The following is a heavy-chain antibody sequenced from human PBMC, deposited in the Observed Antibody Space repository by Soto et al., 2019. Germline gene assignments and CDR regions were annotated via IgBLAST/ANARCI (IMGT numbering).Heavy chain of an antibody. Sequence: QITLKESGPTLVKSTQTLTLTCTFSGFSLTTSGVGVGWIRQPPGKALEWLALIYWDDDKRYSPSLKRSLTITKDASKSQVVLMMTNMDPVYTAIYLCAPSLGEDWFDPWGQGTLVSVSS. CDR1: GFSLTTSGVG. J-gene: IGHJ5*02. D-gene: IGHD2-21*01. CDR2: IYWDDDK. V-gene: IGHV2-5*02. CDR3: APSLGEDWFDP.